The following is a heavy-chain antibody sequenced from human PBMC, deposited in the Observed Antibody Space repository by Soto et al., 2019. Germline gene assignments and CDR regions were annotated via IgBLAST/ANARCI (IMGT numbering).Heavy chain of an antibody. J-gene: IGHJ2*01. CDR1: GFTFSSYG. CDR3: AREGGGYCSGGSCYFDWYFDL. Sequence: PGGSLRLSCAASGFTFSSYGMHWVRQAPGKGLGWVAVIWYDGSNKYYADSVKGRFTISRDNSKNTLYLQMNSLRAEDTAVYYCAREGGGYCSGGSCYFDWYFDLWGRGTLVTVSS. D-gene: IGHD2-15*01. CDR2: IWYDGSNK. V-gene: IGHV3-33*01.